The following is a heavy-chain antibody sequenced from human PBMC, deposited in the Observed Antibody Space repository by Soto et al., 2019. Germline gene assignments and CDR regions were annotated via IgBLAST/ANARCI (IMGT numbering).Heavy chain of an antibody. D-gene: IGHD3-10*01. CDR1: GGSISSGDYY. Sequence: SETLSLTCTVSGGSISSGDYYWSWIRQPPGKGLEWIGYIYYSGSTYYNPSLKSRVTISVDTSKNQFSLKLSSVTAADTAVYYCARDSVGTMVRGVIISPNNWFAPWGQGTLVTVSS. V-gene: IGHV4-30-4*01. CDR3: ARDSVGTMVRGVIISPNNWFAP. J-gene: IGHJ5*02. CDR2: IYYSGST.